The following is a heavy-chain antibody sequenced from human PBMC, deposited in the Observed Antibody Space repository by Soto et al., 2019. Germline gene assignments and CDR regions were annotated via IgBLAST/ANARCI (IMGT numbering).Heavy chain of an antibody. CDR3: ARSSKLYGSGYYYYGMDV. J-gene: IGHJ6*02. CDR2: INPNSGGT. CDR1: GYTFTGYY. Sequence: GASVKVSCKASGYTFTGYYMHWVRQAPGQGLEWMGWINPNSGGTNYAQKFQGWVTMTRDTSISTAYMELSRLRSDDTAVYYCARSSKLYGSGYYYYGMDVWGQGTTVTVSS. V-gene: IGHV1-2*04. D-gene: IGHD3-10*01.